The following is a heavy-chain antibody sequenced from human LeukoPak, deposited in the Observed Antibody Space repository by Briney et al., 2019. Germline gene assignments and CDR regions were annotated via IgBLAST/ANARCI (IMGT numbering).Heavy chain of an antibody. J-gene: IGHJ4*02. V-gene: IGHV3-23*01. CDR2: ISTTGGNT. Sequence: GGTLRLSCAASGITFSSYGMSWVRQAPGKGLEWVSVISTTGGNTYYADSVKGRFTISRDNSKNTLYLQMNSLRAEDTAVYYCAKAGSGRSWLQLLEADYWGQGTLVTVSS. CDR1: GITFSSYG. CDR3: AKAGSGRSWLQLLEADY. D-gene: IGHD5-24*01.